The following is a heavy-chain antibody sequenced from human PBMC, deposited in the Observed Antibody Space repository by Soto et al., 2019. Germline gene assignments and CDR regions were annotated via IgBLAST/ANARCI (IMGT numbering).Heavy chain of an antibody. CDR3: ASESSSPNYYYYGMDV. Sequence: QVQLVQSGAEVKKPGSSVKVSCRASGGTFSSYAVSWVRQAPGQGLEWMGVIIPLLNTPKYVQKFQGRVTLTADASATTAYMELSSPRSEDTAVYYCASESSSPNYYYYGMDVWDQGTTVTVSS. CDR2: IIPLLNTP. V-gene: IGHV1-69*01. J-gene: IGHJ6*02. D-gene: IGHD6-6*01. CDR1: GGTFSSYA.